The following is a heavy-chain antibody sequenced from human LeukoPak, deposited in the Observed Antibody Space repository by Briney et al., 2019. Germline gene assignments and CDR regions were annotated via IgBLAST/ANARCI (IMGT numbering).Heavy chain of an antibody. J-gene: IGHJ6*02. CDR2: ISWNSGSI. D-gene: IGHD6-13*01. Sequence: GGSLRLSCTVSGFTFDDYGMHWVRRAPGKGLEWVSGISWNSGSIGYADSVKGRFTISRDNAKNSLYLQMNSLRVDDTALYYCVKGGSNNWYTDYYGMDVWGQGTTVTVSS. CDR1: GFTFDDYG. V-gene: IGHV3-9*01. CDR3: VKGGSNNWYTDYYGMDV.